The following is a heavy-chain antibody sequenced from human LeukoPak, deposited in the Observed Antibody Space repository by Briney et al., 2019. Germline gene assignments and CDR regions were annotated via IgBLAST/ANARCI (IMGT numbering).Heavy chain of an antibody. CDR1: GFTFDDYG. Sequence: GGSLRLSCAASGFTFDDYGMSWVRQAPGKGLEWVSGINWNGGSTGYADSVKGRFTISRDNAKNSLYLQMNSLRAEDTALYYCARDLASSSSGAYYYYYMDVWGKGTTVTVSS. CDR3: ARDLASSSSGAYYYYYMDV. D-gene: IGHD6-6*01. V-gene: IGHV3-20*04. CDR2: INWNGGST. J-gene: IGHJ6*03.